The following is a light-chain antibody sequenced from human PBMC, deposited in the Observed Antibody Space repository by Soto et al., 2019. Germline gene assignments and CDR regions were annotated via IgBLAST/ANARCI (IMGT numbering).Light chain of an antibody. CDR1: QSVKNF. V-gene: IGKV3-11*01. CDR3: QQRWTWPLT. CDR2: DAV. J-gene: IGKJ4*01. Sequence: EIVLTQSPATLSLSPGERATSSCRASQSVKNFLAWYQQKPGQAPRLLIFDAVSRATGIPPRFSGSGSGTDFTLTITGLEPEDFAVYYCQQRWTWPLTFGGGNSVEIK.